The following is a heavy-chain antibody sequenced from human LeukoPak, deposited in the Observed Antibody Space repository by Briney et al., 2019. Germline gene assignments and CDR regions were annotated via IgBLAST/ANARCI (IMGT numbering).Heavy chain of an antibody. D-gene: IGHD6-19*01. CDR2: ISYDGSNK. J-gene: IGHJ4*02. CDR1: GFTFSSYG. CDR3: AKDLRLAVDED. V-gene: IGHV3-30*18. Sequence: PGGSLRLSCASSGFTFSSYGMHWVRQAPGKGLEWVAVISYDGSNKYYRDSVKGRFTISRDNSKNTLYLQMNSLRAEDTAVYYCAKDLRLAVDEDWGQGTLVTVSS.